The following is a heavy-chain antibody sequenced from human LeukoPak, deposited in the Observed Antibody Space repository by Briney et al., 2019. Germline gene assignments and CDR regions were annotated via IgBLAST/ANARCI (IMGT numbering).Heavy chain of an antibody. CDR2: ISAYNGNT. CDR1: GYTFTSYG. J-gene: IGHJ4*02. Sequence: ASVKVSCKASGYTFTSYGISWVRQAPGQGLEWMGWISAYNGNTNYAQKLQGRVTMTTDTSTSTAYMELRSLRSDDTAVYYCARERYSYREHPKLFYYWGQGTLVTVSS. CDR3: ARERYSYREHPKLFYY. D-gene: IGHD5-18*01. V-gene: IGHV1-18*01.